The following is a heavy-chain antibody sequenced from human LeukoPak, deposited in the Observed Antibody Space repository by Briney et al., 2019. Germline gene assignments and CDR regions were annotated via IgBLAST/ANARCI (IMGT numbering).Heavy chain of an antibody. J-gene: IGHJ3*02. D-gene: IGHD3-3*01. CDR1: GGSISSGSYY. Sequence: SETLSLTCTVSGGSISSGSYYWSWIRQPAGKGLEWIGRIYTSGSTNYNPSLKSRVTISVDTSKNQFSLKLSSATAADTAVYYCARYEGFWSGHNAFDIWGQGTMVTVSS. V-gene: IGHV4-61*02. CDR3: ARYEGFWSGHNAFDI. CDR2: IYTSGST.